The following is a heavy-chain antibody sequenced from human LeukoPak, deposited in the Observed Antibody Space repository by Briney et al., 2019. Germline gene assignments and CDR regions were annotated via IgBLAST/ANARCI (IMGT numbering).Heavy chain of an antibody. J-gene: IGHJ6*03. V-gene: IGHV4-39*07. CDR2: IFYSGST. CDR1: GGSISTSSYY. D-gene: IGHD3-16*01. Sequence: SETLSLTCTVSGGSISTSSYYWGWVRQPPGKGLEWIGNIFYSGSTYYNPSLRSRVTISVDKSKNRFSLKLSSVTAADTAVYYCARSQGGYMDVWGKGTTVTVSS. CDR3: ARSQGGYMDV.